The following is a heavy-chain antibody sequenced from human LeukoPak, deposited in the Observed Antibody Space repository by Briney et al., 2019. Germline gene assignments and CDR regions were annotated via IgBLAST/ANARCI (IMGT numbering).Heavy chain of an antibody. J-gene: IGHJ5*02. CDR3: AKEGITMVRGVIRWFDP. Sequence: PGGSLRLSCAASGFTFSSYGMHWVRQAPGKGLEWVAFIRYDGSNKYYADSVKGRFTISRDNSKNTLYLQMNSLRAEDTAVHYCAKEGITMVRGVIRWFDPWGQGTLVTVSS. CDR1: GFTFSSYG. CDR2: IRYDGSNK. D-gene: IGHD3-10*01. V-gene: IGHV3-30*02.